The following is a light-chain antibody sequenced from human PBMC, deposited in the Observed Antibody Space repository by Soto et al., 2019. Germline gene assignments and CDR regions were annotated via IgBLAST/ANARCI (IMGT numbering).Light chain of an antibody. CDR1: QRMSSNY. Sequence: ELVLTQSPGTLSLSPGERATLSCRASQRMSSNYLAWYQQKPGQAPRLLIYATSSRATGSPDRFSGSGSGTDFTLTISRLEPEDSAVYFWQQYGTAPPRYTFCQGTKLEIK. CDR3: QQYGTAPPRYT. CDR2: ATS. J-gene: IGKJ2*01. V-gene: IGKV3-20*01.